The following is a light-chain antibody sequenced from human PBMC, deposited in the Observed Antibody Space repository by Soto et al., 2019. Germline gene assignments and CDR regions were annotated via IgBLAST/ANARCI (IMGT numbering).Light chain of an antibody. J-gene: IGKJ4*01. CDR1: QSVSNF. CDR3: QQRSNWLS. Sequence: EIVLTQSPATLSLSPGERATLSCRASQSVSNFLAWYQQKPGQAPRLLIYDASKRAIGIPARFSGSGSGTDFTLTISRLEHEDFAVYYCQQRSNWLSFGGGTK. CDR2: DAS. V-gene: IGKV3-11*01.